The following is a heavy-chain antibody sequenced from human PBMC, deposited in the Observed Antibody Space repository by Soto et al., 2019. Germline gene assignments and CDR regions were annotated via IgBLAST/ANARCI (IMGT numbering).Heavy chain of an antibody. V-gene: IGHV3-11*06. CDR2: ISSSSGYT. J-gene: IGHJ4*02. CDR1: GFTFSDYY. Sequence: PGGSLRLSCAASGFTFSDYYMSWIRQAPGKGLEWVSYISSSSGYTNYADSVKGRFTISRDNAKNSLYLQMNSLRAEDTAVYYCARDQHCSGGSCYSNLFDYWGQGTLVTVSS. D-gene: IGHD2-15*01. CDR3: ARDQHCSGGSCYSNLFDY.